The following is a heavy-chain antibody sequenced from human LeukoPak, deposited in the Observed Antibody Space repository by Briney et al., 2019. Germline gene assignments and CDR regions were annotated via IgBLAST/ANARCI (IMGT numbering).Heavy chain of an antibody. Sequence: ASVKVSCKASGYTFTSYGISWVRQAPGQGLEWMGRISAYNGNTNYAQKLQGRVTMTTDTSTSTAYMELRSLRSDDTAVYYCASWRGYYYDSSGFLANWFAPGGQGTLVTVSS. CDR3: ASWRGYYYDSSGFLANWFAP. V-gene: IGHV1-18*01. CDR1: GYTFTSYG. CDR2: ISAYNGNT. D-gene: IGHD3-22*01. J-gene: IGHJ5*02.